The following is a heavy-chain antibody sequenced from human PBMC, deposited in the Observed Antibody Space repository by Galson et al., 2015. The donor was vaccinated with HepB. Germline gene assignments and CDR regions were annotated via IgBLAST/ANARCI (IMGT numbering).Heavy chain of an antibody. V-gene: IGHV3-30*18. Sequence: SLRLSCAASGFTFSSYNMNWVRQAPGKGLEWVAVISYDGSNKYYADSVKGRFTISRDNSKNTLYLQMNSLRAEDTAVYYCAKDGRRASSSRPVAFDIWGQGTMVTVSS. J-gene: IGHJ3*02. CDR3: AKDGRRASSSRPVAFDI. CDR2: ISYDGSNK. D-gene: IGHD6-13*01. CDR1: GFTFSSYN.